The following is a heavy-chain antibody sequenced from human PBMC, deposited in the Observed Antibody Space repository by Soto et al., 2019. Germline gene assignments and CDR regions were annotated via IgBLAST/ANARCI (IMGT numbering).Heavy chain of an antibody. CDR2: ISYDGGNK. V-gene: IGHV3-30-3*01. Sequence: GGSLRLSCAASGFTFSSYAMHWVRQAPGKGLEWVAVISYDGGNKYYADSVKGRFTISRDNSKSTLYLQLNSLRAEDTAVYYCVRLKPGTAAFDYWGQGTLVTVSS. CDR1: GFTFSSYA. J-gene: IGHJ4*02. D-gene: IGHD6-13*01. CDR3: VRLKPGTAAFDY.